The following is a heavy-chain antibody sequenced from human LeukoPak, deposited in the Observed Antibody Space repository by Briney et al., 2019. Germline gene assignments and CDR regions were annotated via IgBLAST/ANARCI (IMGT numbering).Heavy chain of an antibody. D-gene: IGHD3-3*01. CDR3: ATLIDFWSGYYHDY. J-gene: IGHJ4*02. V-gene: IGHV1-69*13. CDR2: IIPIFGTA. Sequence: SVMVSCKASGGTFSSYAISWVRQAPGQGLEWMGGIIPIFGTANYAQKFQGRVTITADESTSTAYMELSSLRSEDTAVYYCATLIDFWSGYYHDYWGQGTLVTVSS. CDR1: GGTFSSYA.